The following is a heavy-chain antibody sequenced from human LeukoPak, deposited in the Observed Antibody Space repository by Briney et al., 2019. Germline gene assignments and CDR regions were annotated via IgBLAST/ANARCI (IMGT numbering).Heavy chain of an antibody. CDR3: AKEKKYYDILTGADY. J-gene: IGHJ4*02. D-gene: IGHD3-9*01. Sequence: PGRSLRLSCAASGFTFSSYGMHWVRQAPGKGREWVAVIWYDGSNKYYADSVKGRFTISRDNSKNTLYLQMNSLRAEDTTVYYCAKEKKYYDILTGADYWGQGTLVTVSS. V-gene: IGHV3-33*06. CDR2: IWYDGSNK. CDR1: GFTFSSYG.